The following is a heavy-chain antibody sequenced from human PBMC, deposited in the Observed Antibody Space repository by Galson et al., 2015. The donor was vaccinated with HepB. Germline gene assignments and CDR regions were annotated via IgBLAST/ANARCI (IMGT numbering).Heavy chain of an antibody. CDR3: ARGDAYCGGGSCSEYYGMDV. CDR2: TYSSGST. V-gene: IGHV4-61*02. J-gene: IGHJ6*02. CDR1: GGSISIGSYY. D-gene: IGHD2-15*01. Sequence: TLSLTCTVSGGSISIGSYYWSWIRQPAGKGLEWIGRTYSSGSTDYNPSLKSRVTISVDSSKSQFSLKLSSVTAADTAVYYCARGDAYCGGGSCSEYYGMDVWGHGTAVTVSS.